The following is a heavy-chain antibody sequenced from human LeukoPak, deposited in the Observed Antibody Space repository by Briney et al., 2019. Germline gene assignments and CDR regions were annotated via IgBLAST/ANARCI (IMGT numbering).Heavy chain of an antibody. CDR3: ARLRTQVGSTSQEGWFDP. J-gene: IGHJ5*02. V-gene: IGHV3-53*01. D-gene: IGHD2-2*01. Sequence: PGESLRLSCAASGIAVAANYMAWVRQAPGKGLQFVSVLYTSGTTDHEDSVKGRFTISRDSSKNTVYLQMNTLRPEDTAVYFCARLRTQVGSTSQEGWFDPWGQGTLVTVSS. CDR1: GIAVAANY. CDR2: LYTSGTT.